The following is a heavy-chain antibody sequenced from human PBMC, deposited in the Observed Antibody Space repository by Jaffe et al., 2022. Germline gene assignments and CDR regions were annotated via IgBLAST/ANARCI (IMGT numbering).Heavy chain of an antibody. CDR3: ARHVGVEFYYGSGSYYMGRAPPHIDY. Sequence: QLQLQESGPGLVKPSETLSLTCTVSGGSISSSSYYWGWIRQPPGKGLEWIGSIYYSGSTYYNPSLKSRVTISVDTSKNQFSLKLSSVTAADTAVYYCARHVGVEFYYGSGSYYMGRAPPHIDYWGQGTLVTVSS. J-gene: IGHJ4*02. CDR2: IYYSGST. V-gene: IGHV4-39*01. CDR1: GGSISSSSYY. D-gene: IGHD3-10*01.